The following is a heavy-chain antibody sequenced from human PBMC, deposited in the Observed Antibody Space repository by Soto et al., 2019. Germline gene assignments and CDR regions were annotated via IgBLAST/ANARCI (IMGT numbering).Heavy chain of an antibody. D-gene: IGHD7-27*01. Sequence: TGGSLRLSCAASGFTFSSYGMHWVRQAPGKGLEWVAVIWYDGSNKYYADSVKGRFTISRDNSKNTLYLQMNSLRAEDTAVYYCARVGGYVLTGDSRNVYYYYYYMDVWGKGTTVTVSS. CDR3: ARVGGYVLTGDSRNVYYYYYYMDV. CDR2: IWYDGSNK. CDR1: GFTFSSYG. V-gene: IGHV3-33*01. J-gene: IGHJ6*03.